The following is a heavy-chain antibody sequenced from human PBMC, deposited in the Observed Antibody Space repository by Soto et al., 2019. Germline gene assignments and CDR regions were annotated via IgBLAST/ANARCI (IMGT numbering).Heavy chain of an antibody. Sequence: PGGSLRLSCEASGLVFTNFWLHWVRHVPGKGLVWVARIDTSGHSTNYAESVKGRFTISRDNAKNTVSLQMNSLRVEDTGVYYCAKDSWYFDLWGQGSQVTSPQ. CDR3: AKDSWYFDL. CDR2: IDTSGHST. CDR1: GLVFTNFW. V-gene: IGHV3-74*01. D-gene: IGHD6-13*01. J-gene: IGHJ4*02.